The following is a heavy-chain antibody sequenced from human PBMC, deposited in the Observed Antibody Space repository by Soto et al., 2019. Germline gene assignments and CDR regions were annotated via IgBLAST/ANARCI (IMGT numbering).Heavy chain of an antibody. CDR2: INTSSGST. D-gene: IGHD2-2*02. V-gene: IGHV1-46*01. Sequence: ASVKVSCKASGYTFTSNYMHWFRQAPGQGLEWMGIINTSSGSTRNAQKFQGRVTMTRDTSTSTVYMELSSLRSEDTAVYYCARFTCSRDSCYTVGWIDPWGQGTLVTVSS. CDR1: GYTFTSNY. CDR3: ARFTCSRDSCYTVGWIDP. J-gene: IGHJ5*02.